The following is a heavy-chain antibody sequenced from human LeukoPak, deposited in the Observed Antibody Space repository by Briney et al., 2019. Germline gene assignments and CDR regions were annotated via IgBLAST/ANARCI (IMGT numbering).Heavy chain of an antibody. V-gene: IGHV4-61*02. CDR3: AREVDSYGYDY. Sequence: SETLSLTCTVSGGSISSGSYYWSWIRQPAGKGLEWIGRIYTSGSTNYNPSLKSRVTISVDTSKNQFSLKLSSVTAADTAVYYCAREVDSYGYDYWGQGTLVTVSS. D-gene: IGHD5-18*01. CDR2: IYTSGST. J-gene: IGHJ4*02. CDR1: GGSISSGSYY.